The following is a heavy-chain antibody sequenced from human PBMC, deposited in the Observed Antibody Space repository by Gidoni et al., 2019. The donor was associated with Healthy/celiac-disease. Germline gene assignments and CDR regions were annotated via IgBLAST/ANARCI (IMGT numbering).Heavy chain of an antibody. V-gene: IGHV1-69*01. CDR3: ARDDPSAWFDP. CDR1: GGTFSSYA. CDR2: IIPIFGTA. Sequence: QVQLVQSGAEVKKPGSPVKVSCKASGGTFSSYASSWVRQAPGQGLEWMGGIIPIFGTANYAQKFQGRVTITADESTSTAYMERSSLRSEDTAVYYCARDDPSAWFDPWGQGTLVTVSS. J-gene: IGHJ5*02.